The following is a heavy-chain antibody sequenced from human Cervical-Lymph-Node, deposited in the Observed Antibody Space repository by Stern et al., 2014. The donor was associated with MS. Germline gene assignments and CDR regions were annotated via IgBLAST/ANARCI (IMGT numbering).Heavy chain of an antibody. V-gene: IGHV4-59*01. CDR1: GSSITTYY. CDR2: VYHRGST. Sequence: VHLVESGPGLVKPSETLSLTCTVSGSSITTYYWSWVRQPPGKGLEWIGYVYHRGSTHYNPSLKSRVTISVDTSKNQFSLKVRSVTAADAAIYYCARLNGDYSNYYFFYGIDVWGQGTTVTVSS. J-gene: IGHJ6*02. CDR3: ARLNGDYSNYYFFYGIDV. D-gene: IGHD4-17*01.